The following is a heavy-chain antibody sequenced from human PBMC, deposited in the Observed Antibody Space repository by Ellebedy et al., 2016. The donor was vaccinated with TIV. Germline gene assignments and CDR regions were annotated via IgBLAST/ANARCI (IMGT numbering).Heavy chain of an antibody. CDR3: ARHRYSSSWYDYYYGMDV. Sequence: MPSETLSLTCTVSGGSISSSSYYWGWIRQPPGKGLEWIGSIYYSGSTYYNPSLKSRVTISVDTSKNQFSLKLSSVTAADTAVYYCARHRYSSSWYDYYYGMDVWGQGTTVTVSS. V-gene: IGHV4-39*01. J-gene: IGHJ6*02. D-gene: IGHD6-13*01. CDR1: GGSISSSSYY. CDR2: IYYSGST.